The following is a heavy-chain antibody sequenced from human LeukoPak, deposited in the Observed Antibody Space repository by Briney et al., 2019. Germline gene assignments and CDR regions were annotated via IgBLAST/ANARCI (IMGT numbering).Heavy chain of an antibody. CDR2: TTGDGTTT. D-gene: IGHD3-22*01. V-gene: IGHV3-23*01. CDR1: GFTFSSFA. CDR3: AKPPFNYYDSSGLHRTSRYYFDY. J-gene: IGHJ4*02. Sequence: GKSLRLSCAASGFTFSSFAMSWVRQAPGKGLDWVSTTTGDGTTTYFADSVRGRFTISRDNPKNTLYLQMNSLRAEDTAVYYCAKPPFNYYDSSGLHRTSRYYFDYWGQGTLVTVSS.